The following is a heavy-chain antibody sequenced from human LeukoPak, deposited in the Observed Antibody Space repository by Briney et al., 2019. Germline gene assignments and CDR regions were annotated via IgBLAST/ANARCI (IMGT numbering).Heavy chain of an antibody. CDR2: INPSGGST. V-gene: IGHV1-46*01. Sequence: ASVKVSCKASGYTFTSYYMHWVRQAPGQGLEWMGIINPSGGSTTYAQKFQGRLTMTRDTSTSTVYMDLSSLRSEDTAVYYCARGVRDGDYYFDYWGQGTLVTVSS. CDR1: GYTFTSYY. J-gene: IGHJ4*02. D-gene: IGHD4-17*01. CDR3: ARGVRDGDYYFDY.